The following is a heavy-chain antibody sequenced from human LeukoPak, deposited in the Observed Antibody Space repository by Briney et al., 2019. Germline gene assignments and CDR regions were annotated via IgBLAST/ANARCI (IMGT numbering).Heavy chain of an antibody. Sequence: KPSETLSLTCAVSGGSISSGGYSWSWIRQPPGKGLEWIGYIYHSGSTYYNPSLKSRVTISVDRSKNQFSLKLSSVTAADTAVYYCARGGGALHSQYFDYWGQGTLVTVSS. CDR1: GGSISSGGYS. V-gene: IGHV4-30-2*01. J-gene: IGHJ4*02. D-gene: IGHD2-21*01. CDR2: IYHSGST. CDR3: ARGGGALHSQYFDY.